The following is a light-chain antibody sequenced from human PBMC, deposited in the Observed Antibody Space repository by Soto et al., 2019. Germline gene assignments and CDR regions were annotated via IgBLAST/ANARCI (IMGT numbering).Light chain of an antibody. J-gene: IGLJ2*01. CDR1: SSDVGCYNY. CDR2: DVS. Sequence: QSALTQPASVSGSPGQSITISCTGTSSDVGCYNYVSWYQQHPGKAPKLMIYDVSNRPSGVSNRFSGSKSGNTASLTVSGLHAEGEPDYYCTSYTSSSTVVFSRRTKLTVL. CDR3: TSYTSSSTVV. V-gene: IGLV2-14*01.